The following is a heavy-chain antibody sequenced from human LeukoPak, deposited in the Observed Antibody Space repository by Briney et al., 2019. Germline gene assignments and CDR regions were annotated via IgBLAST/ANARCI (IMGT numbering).Heavy chain of an antibody. D-gene: IGHD2-2*01. CDR1: GFTFSSYA. V-gene: IGHV3-23*01. J-gene: IGHJ5*02. CDR3: ATGGSAGRYCSSTSCQPIDP. CDR2: ISGSGGST. Sequence: GGSLRLSCVVSGFTFSSYAMSWVRQAPGKGLEWVSGISGSGGSTYYADSVKGRFTISRDNTKNTLYLQMNSLRSEDTAVYYCATGGSAGRYCSSTSCQPIDPWGQGTLVTVSS.